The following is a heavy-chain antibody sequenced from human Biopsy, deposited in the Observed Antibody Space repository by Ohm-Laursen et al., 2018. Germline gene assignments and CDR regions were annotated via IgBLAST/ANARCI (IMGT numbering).Heavy chain of an antibody. V-gene: IGHV4-61*01. CDR2: IYNTERT. CDR3: ARGTGRYYVYGAFDI. Sequence: SETLSLTCCVSGGSVSSSNYYWNWIRQTPGKGLEWIGFIYNTERTNYNPSLKSRVTMSVDTSKNQFSLNLRSVTAADTAVYYCARGTGRYYVYGAFDIWGQGTVVTVSS. D-gene: IGHD1-26*01. CDR1: GGSVSSSNYY. J-gene: IGHJ3*02.